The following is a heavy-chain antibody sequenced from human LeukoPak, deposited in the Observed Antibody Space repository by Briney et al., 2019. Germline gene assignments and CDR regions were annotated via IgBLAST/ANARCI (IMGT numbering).Heavy chain of an antibody. J-gene: IGHJ6*02. Sequence: SGGSLRLSCAASGFTFSSYWMHWVRHAPGKGLVWVSRINSDGSSTNYADSVKGRFTISRDNAKNTLYLQMNSLRVEDTAVYYCARSVSDYGYYGMDVWGQGTTVTVSS. CDR1: GFTFSSYW. D-gene: IGHD4-17*01. V-gene: IGHV3-74*01. CDR2: INSDGSST. CDR3: ARSVSDYGYYGMDV.